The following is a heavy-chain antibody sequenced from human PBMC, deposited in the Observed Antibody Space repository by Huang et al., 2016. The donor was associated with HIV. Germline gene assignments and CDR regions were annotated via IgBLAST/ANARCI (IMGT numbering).Heavy chain of an antibody. V-gene: IGHV4-34*01. CDR3: VRGPRYVSADWYARLRNYWFFDL. CDR2: NNNCGST. D-gene: IGHD3-9*01. J-gene: IGHJ2*01. Sequence: QQQLQQWGAGLLKPSETLSLTCAVYGGSFTNYYWGWIRQPPGKGLEWIGENNNCGSTQDSPSLKSRVTSSLDTSKNQVSLKLTSVSAADTAVYYCVRGPRYVSADWYARLRNYWFFDLWGRGSLVSVSS. CDR1: GGSFTNYY.